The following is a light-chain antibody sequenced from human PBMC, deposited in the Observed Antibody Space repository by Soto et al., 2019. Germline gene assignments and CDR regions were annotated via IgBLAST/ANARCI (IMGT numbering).Light chain of an antibody. J-gene: IGKJ1*01. CDR2: AAS. CDR3: QQYNNWPRT. Sequence: EIVMTQSPATLSVSPGERATFSCRATQSVNNDLAWYQQKPGQAPRLLIYAASTRATGFPARFSGSGSGTEFTLTIRGLQSEDFAVYYCQQYNNWPRTFGQGTKVDIK. V-gene: IGKV3-15*01. CDR1: QSVNND.